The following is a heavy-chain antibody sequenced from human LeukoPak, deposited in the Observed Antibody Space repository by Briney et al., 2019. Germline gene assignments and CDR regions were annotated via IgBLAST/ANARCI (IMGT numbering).Heavy chain of an antibody. J-gene: IGHJ3*02. V-gene: IGHV3-33*01. D-gene: IGHD6-6*01. CDR3: ARERRPSLRAFDI. CDR1: GFTFSSYG. Sequence: GSLRLSCAASGFTFSSYGMHWVRQAPGKGLEWVAVIWYDGSNKYYADSVKGRFTISRDNSKNTLYLQMNSLRAEDTAVYYCARERRPSLRAFDIWGQGTMVTVSS. CDR2: IWYDGSNK.